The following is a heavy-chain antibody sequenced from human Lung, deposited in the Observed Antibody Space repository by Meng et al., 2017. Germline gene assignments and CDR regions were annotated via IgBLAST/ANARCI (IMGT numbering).Heavy chain of an antibody. CDR2: INHSGST. J-gene: IGHJ4*02. D-gene: IGHD4-11*01. V-gene: IGHV4-34*01. CDR1: GGSFSDYY. Sequence: VQLQQGGAGLLKPPETLSLTCVVSGGSFSDYYWSWIRQPPGKGLEWIGEINHSGSTNYTPSLESRATISVDTSQNNLSLKLSSVTAADSAVYYCARGPTTMAHDFDYWGQGTLVTVSS. CDR3: ARGPTTMAHDFDY.